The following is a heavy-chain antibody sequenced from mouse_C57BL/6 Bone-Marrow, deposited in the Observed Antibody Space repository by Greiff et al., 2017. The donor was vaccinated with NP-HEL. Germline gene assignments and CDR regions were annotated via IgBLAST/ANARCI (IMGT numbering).Heavy chain of an antibody. CDR1: GYTFTSYG. J-gene: IGHJ2*01. CDR2: IYPRSGNT. Sequence: VQLVESGAELARPGASVKLSCKASGYTFTSYGISWVKQRTGQGLEWIGEIYPRSGNTYYNEKFKGKATLIADKSSSTAYMELRSLTSEDSAVYFCAREGQDFDYWGQGTTLTVSS. V-gene: IGHV1-81*01. CDR3: AREGQDFDY.